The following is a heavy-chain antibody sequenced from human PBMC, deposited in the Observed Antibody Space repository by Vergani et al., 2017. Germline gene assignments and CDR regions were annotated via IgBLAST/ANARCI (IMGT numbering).Heavy chain of an antibody. V-gene: IGHV3-73*01. CDR1: GFTFSSSA. Sequence: EVQLVESGGGLVQPGGSLKLSCAASGFTFSSSAMHWVRQASGKGLEWVGRIRSKANSYATAYAASVKGRFTISRDDSKNTAYLQMNSLKTEDTAVYYCTRLYPSYYGMDVWGQGTTVTVSS. CDR2: IRSKANSYAT. CDR3: TRLYPSYYGMDV. D-gene: IGHD2-2*02. J-gene: IGHJ6*02.